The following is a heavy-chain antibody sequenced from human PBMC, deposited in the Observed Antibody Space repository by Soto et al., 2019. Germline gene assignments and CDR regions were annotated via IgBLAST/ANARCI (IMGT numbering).Heavy chain of an antibody. CDR3: AYSSGWWRLDV. Sequence: QVHLQESGPGLVKPSGTLSLTCGVSGGSINNGYWWTWVRQPPGKGLEWIGEKHHSGITNYNLSLKSRVSISLDNYKTHFSLILSSGTAAETAVYYCAYSSGWWRLDVWGQGTTVTVSS. V-gene: IGHV4-4*02. D-gene: IGHD6-19*01. J-gene: IGHJ6*02. CDR1: GGSINNGYW. CDR2: KHHSGIT.